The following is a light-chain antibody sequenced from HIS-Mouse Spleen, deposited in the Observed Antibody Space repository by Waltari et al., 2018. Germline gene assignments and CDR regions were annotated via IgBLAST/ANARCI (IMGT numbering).Light chain of an antibody. CDR2: EGS. V-gene: IGLV2-23*01. Sequence: QSALTQPASVSGSPGQSITISCTGTSSDVGSYNLVSWYQQHPGKAPKRMIYEGSKRPAGVAKGVAGSKSGNTAARTIAGLQAEDEADYYCCSYAGSSTLGVFGGGTKLTVL. CDR3: CSYAGSSTLGV. J-gene: IGLJ3*02. CDR1: SSDVGSYNL.